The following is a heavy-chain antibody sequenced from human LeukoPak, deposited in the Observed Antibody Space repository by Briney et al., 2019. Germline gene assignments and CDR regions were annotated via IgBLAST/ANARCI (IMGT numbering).Heavy chain of an antibody. CDR2: ISSSGSTI. CDR1: GFTFSDYY. CDR3: ASGEQLQDKPFDY. D-gene: IGHD6-13*01. V-gene: IGHV3-11*01. Sequence: GGSLRLSCAASGFTFSDYYMSWIRQAPGKGLEWVSYISSSGSTIYYADSVKGRFTFSRDNAKNSLFLQMNSLRAEDTAVYYCASGEQLQDKPFDYWGQGTLVTVSS. J-gene: IGHJ4*02.